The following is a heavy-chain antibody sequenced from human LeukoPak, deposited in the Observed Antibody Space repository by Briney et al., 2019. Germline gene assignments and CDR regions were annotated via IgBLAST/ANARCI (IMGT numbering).Heavy chain of an antibody. CDR1: GFTFSSYS. J-gene: IGHJ4*02. Sequence: GGSLRLSCAASGFTFSSYSMNWVRQAPGKGLEWVSSISSSSSYIYYADSVKGRFTISRDNAKNSLYLQMNSLRAEDTAVYYCARDGVYYGSGSYRFGDYWGQGTLVTVSS. V-gene: IGHV3-21*01. D-gene: IGHD3-10*01. CDR2: ISSSSSYI. CDR3: ARDGVYYGSGSYRFGDY.